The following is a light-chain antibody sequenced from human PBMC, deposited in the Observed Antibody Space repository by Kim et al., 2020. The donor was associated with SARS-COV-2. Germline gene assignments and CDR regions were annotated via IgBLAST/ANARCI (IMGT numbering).Light chain of an antibody. V-gene: IGLV1-40*01. CDR1: SSNIGAGYD. CDR2: GNS. Sequence: VTISCTGSSSNIGAGYDVHWYQQLPGTAPKLLIYGNSNRPSGVPDRFSGSKSGTSAALAITGLQAEDEADYYGQSYDSSLSGSGVVFGGGTQLTVL. J-gene: IGLJ2*01. CDR3: QSYDSSLSGSGVV.